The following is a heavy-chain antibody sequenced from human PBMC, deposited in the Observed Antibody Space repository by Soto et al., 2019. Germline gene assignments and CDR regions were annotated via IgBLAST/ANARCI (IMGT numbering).Heavy chain of an antibody. D-gene: IGHD3-22*01. Sequence: QVQLVQSGAEVKKPGSSVKVSCKASGGTFSSYAISWVRQAPVQGLEWMGGIIPIFGKANYAQKFQGRVTISADESTRTAYMELRSLRSEDMAVYYRARSDYDDSSAKNQHFDYWGQGTLVTVSS. J-gene: IGHJ4*02. CDR2: IIPIFGKA. CDR3: ARSDYDDSSAKNQHFDY. CDR1: GGTFSSYA. V-gene: IGHV1-69*01.